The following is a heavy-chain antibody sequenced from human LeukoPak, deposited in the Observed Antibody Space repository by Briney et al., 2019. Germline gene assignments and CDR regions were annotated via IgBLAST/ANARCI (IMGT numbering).Heavy chain of an antibody. V-gene: IGHV6-1*01. D-gene: IGHD2-2*02. CDR1: VDSVSSNSAA. Sequence: SQTLSRTCAICVDSVSSNSAAWNWITQSPSRGFEGLGRTYYRSKWLNDYALSLKGRLSINPDTSQNQISLHLNSVTPEDTAVYYCARDLYLGFDYWGQGTLGTVSS. CDR3: ARDLYLGFDY. J-gene: IGHJ4*02. CDR2: TYYRSKWLN.